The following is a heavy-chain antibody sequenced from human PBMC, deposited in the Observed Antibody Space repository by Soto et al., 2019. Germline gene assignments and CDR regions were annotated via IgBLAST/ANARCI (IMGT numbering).Heavy chain of an antibody. Sequence: ASVKVSCKASGYTFTGHYMHWVRQAPGQGLEWMGWINPNSGGTNYAQKFQGWVTMTRDTSISTAYMELSRLRSDDTAVYYCAIGGRWLVPEDAFDIWGQGTMVTVSS. V-gene: IGHV1-2*04. D-gene: IGHD6-19*01. CDR1: GYTFTGHY. CDR3: AIGGRWLVPEDAFDI. CDR2: INPNSGGT. J-gene: IGHJ3*02.